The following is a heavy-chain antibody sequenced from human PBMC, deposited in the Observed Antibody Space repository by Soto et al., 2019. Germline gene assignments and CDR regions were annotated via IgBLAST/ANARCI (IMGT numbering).Heavy chain of an antibody. CDR2: IYYSGST. Sequence: SETLSLTCTVSGGSISSGGYYWSWIRQHPGKGLEWIGYIYYSGSTYYNPSLKSRVTISVDTSKNQFSLNLSSVIAADTAVYYCAGLFGDYVSYWGQGTLVTVSS. CDR1: GGSISSGGYY. CDR3: AGLFGDYVSY. J-gene: IGHJ4*02. D-gene: IGHD4-17*01. V-gene: IGHV4-31*03.